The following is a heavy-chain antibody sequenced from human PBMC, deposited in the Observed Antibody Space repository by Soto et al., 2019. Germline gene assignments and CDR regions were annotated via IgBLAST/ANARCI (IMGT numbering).Heavy chain of an antibody. J-gene: IGHJ6*02. CDR1: GGSVSSGVFS. V-gene: IGHV4-30-2*01. Sequence: PSETLSLTCAVSGGSVSSGVFSWNWIRQPPGQGLEWIGYISHGGSPHYTPSLRSRVSISVDRSTNVISLNLTSMTPADTAVYFCAIGHYYYAMDVWGQGTTVTVSS. CDR2: ISHGGSP. CDR3: AIGHYYYAMDV.